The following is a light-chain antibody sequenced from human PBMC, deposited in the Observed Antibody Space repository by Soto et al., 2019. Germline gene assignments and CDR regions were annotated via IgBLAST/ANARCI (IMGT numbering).Light chain of an antibody. Sequence: EIVLTRSPVTLSLSPGERATLSCRASQSVTSFLAWYQQKPGQAPRLLIYDVSHRATGIPARFSGSGSGTDFSLTISSLEPEDFAVYYCQQRSNWPLTFGGGTKVEI. CDR1: QSVTSF. J-gene: IGKJ4*01. CDR3: QQRSNWPLT. V-gene: IGKV3-11*01. CDR2: DVS.